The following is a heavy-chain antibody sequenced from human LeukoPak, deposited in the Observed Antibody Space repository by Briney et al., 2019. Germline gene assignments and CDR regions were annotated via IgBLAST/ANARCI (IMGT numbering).Heavy chain of an antibody. V-gene: IGHV1-3*01. D-gene: IGHD3-9*01. CDR2: INAGNGNT. CDR3: ARAGGSYVRYFDWLNLALGGYNWFDP. J-gene: IGHJ5*02. CDR1: GYTFTSYA. Sequence: GASVKVSCKASGYTFTSYAMNWVRQASGQGLEWMGWINAGNGNTKYSQKFQGRVTITRDTSASTAYMELSSLRSEDTAVYYCARAGGSYVRYFDWLNLALGGYNWFDPWGQGTLVTVSS.